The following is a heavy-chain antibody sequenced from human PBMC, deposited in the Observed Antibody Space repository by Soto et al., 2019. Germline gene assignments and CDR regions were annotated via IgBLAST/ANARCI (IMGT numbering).Heavy chain of an antibody. Sequence: PGGSLRLSCAAAGFSVSTSHISWVRQAPGKGLEWVALISYDGSNKYYPDSVKGRFTISRDNSKNTLYLQMNSLRTEDTAVYYCAAGLYFFDYCGQGTLVTVSS. V-gene: IGHV3-30*03. CDR3: AAGLYFFDY. J-gene: IGHJ4*02. CDR1: GFSVSTSH. D-gene: IGHD6-13*01. CDR2: ISYDGSNK.